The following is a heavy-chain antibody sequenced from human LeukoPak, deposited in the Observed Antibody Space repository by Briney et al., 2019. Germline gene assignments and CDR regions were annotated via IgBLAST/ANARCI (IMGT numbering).Heavy chain of an antibody. J-gene: IGHJ6*02. D-gene: IGHD3-3*01. V-gene: IGHV4-59*01. Sequence: SETLSLTCTVSGGSISSYYWSWIRQPPGKGLEWIGYIYYSGSTNYNPSHKSRVTISVDTSKNQFSLKLSSVTAADTAVYYCARVRYDFWSGGGHMDVWGQGTTVTVSS. CDR3: ARVRYDFWSGGGHMDV. CDR1: GGSISSYY. CDR2: IYYSGST.